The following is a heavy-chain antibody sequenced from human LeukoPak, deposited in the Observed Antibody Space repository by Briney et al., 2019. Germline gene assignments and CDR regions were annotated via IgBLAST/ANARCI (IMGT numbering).Heavy chain of an antibody. D-gene: IGHD3-9*01. V-gene: IGHV3-33*01. CDR2: IWYDGSNK. Sequence: PGRSLRLSCAASGFTFSSYGMHWVRQAPGKGLEWVAVIWYDGSNKYYADSVKGRFTISRDNSKNTLYLRMNSLRAEDTAVYYCARTPRGDTYDILAGWNYWGQGTLVTVSS. CDR3: ARTPRGDTYDILAGWNY. CDR1: GFTFSSYG. J-gene: IGHJ4*02.